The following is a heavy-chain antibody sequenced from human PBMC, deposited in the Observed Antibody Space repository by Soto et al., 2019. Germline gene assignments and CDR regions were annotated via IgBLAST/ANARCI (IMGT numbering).Heavy chain of an antibody. CDR3: ARAHSSGSYHP. V-gene: IGHV1-3*01. Sequence: ASVKVSCKASGYTFTSYAMHWLRRAPGQRLEWMGWINAGNGNTKYSQKFQGRVTITRDTSASTAYMELSSLRSEDTAVYYCARAHSSGSYHPWGQGTLVTVSS. CDR2: INAGNGNT. D-gene: IGHD3-10*01. J-gene: IGHJ5*02. CDR1: GYTFTSYA.